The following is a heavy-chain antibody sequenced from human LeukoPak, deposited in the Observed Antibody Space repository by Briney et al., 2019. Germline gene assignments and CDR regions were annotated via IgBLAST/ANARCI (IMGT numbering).Heavy chain of an antibody. J-gene: IGHJ5*02. D-gene: IGHD2-15*01. CDR1: GFSFSSHA. Sequence: GGSLRLSCAASGFSFSSHAMHWVRQAPGKGLEYVAAINNDGGITYYARSVKGRFSISRDNSKSTLFLQMGSLSPDDTAVYYCARDSFGGSCSGGSCYSWFDPWGQETPVTISS. CDR3: ARDSFGGSCSGGSCYSWFDP. V-gene: IGHV3-64*01. CDR2: INNDGGIT.